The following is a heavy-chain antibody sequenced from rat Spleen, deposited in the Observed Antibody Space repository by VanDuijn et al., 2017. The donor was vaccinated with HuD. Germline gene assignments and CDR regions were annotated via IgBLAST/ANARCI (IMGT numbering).Heavy chain of an antibody. CDR1: GFTFSHYY. J-gene: IGHJ4*01. Sequence: EVQLVEAGGGLVQPGRSLKLSCAASGFTFSHYYMAWVRQAPRKGLEWVASISPSGARSNYRDSVKGRLTISRDNAKSTVYLQMDSLRSEDSATYYCATDGYYDGTYYSVYVMDAWGQGASVTVSS. CDR3: ATDGYYDGTYYSVYVMDA. CDR2: ISPSGARS. D-gene: IGHD1-12*02. V-gene: IGHV5-27*01.